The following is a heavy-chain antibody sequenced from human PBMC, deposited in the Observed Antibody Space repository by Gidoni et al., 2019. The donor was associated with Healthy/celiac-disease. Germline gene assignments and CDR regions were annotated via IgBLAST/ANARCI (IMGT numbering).Heavy chain of an antibody. CDR1: GGTFSRSA. J-gene: IGHJ4*02. D-gene: IGHD4-17*01. CDR2: IIPIVGTA. CDR3: ARDRYGYGGNSGVAY. Sequence: QVQLVQSGAEVKKPGSSVKVSCKASGGTFSRSAISWVRQAPGQGLVWMGGIIPIVGTANYAQKFQGRVTITADESTSTAYMELSSLRSEDTAVYYCARDRYGYGGNSGVAYWGQGTLVTVSS. V-gene: IGHV1-69*01.